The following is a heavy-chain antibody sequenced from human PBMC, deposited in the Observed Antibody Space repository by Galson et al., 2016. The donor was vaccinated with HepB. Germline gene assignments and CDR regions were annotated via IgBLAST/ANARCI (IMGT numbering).Heavy chain of an antibody. Sequence: SLRLSCAASGFTFTTYWMTWVRQAPGKGLEWVANIKQDGSEKYYVDSVKGRFTISRDNAKNSLYLQMNSLRAEDTAVYYCATPDECSGRIFDYWGQGTVVTVSS. CDR1: GFTFTTYW. D-gene: IGHD2-15*01. CDR3: ATPDECSGRIFDY. V-gene: IGHV3-7*03. J-gene: IGHJ4*02. CDR2: IKQDGSEK.